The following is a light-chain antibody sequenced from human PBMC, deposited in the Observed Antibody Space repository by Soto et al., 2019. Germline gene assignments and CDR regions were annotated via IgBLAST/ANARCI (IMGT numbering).Light chain of an antibody. CDR3: QQYNSYPWT. J-gene: IGKJ1*01. CDR2: DAS. CDR1: QSISSW. Sequence: DIQMTQSPSTLSAPVGDRVTITCRASQSISSWLAWYQQKPGKAPKLLIYDASSLESGVPSRFSGSGSGTEFTLTISSLQPDDFATYYCQQYNSYPWTLGQGTKVDIK. V-gene: IGKV1-5*01.